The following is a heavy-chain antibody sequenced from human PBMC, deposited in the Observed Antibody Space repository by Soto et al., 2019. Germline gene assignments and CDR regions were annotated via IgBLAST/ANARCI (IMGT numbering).Heavy chain of an antibody. V-gene: IGHV4-34*01. CDR2: INHSGRT. D-gene: IGHD6-13*01. CDR1: GVSFSGYY. J-gene: IGHJ1*01. CDR3: ARGSPSPQSRARSWYFEYFQH. Sequence: PSEPLSLPCAVYGVSFSGYYWSWIRQPPGKGLEWIGEINHSGRTHYNPSLKTRVTISVDASKNQFSLELSSVTAADTDVYYLARGSPSPQSRARSWYFEYFQHWGQGTLVTVSS.